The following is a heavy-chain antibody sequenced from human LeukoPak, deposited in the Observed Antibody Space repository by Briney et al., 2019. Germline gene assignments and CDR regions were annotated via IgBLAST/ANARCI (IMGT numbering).Heavy chain of an antibody. CDR1: GFTFSSYA. Sequence: GGSLRLSCAASGFTFSSYAMHWVRQAPGKGLEWEAVISYDGSNKYYADSVKGRFTISRDNSKNTLYLQMNSLRAEDTAVYYCAREYGDGFDYWGQGTLVTVSS. CDR3: AREYGDGFDY. V-gene: IGHV3-30*04. J-gene: IGHJ4*02. D-gene: IGHD4-17*01. CDR2: ISYDGSNK.